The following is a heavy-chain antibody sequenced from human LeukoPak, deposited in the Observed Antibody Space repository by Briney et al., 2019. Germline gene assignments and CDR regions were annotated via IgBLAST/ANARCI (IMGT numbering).Heavy chain of an antibody. J-gene: IGHJ6*04. CDR3: AKDKGSGSEPDV. CDR2: ISGSGGST. Sequence: GGSLRLSCEASGFTFSNYYMSWVRQAPGKGLEWVSAISGSGGSTYYADSVKGRFTISRDNSKNTLYLQMNSLRAEDTAVYYCAKDKGSGSEPDVWGKGTTVTISS. V-gene: IGHV3-23*01. CDR1: GFTFSNYY. D-gene: IGHD1-26*01.